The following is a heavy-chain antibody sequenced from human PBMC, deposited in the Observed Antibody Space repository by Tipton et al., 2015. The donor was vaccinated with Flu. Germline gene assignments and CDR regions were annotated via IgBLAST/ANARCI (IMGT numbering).Heavy chain of an antibody. Sequence: TLSLTCTVSGGSISSGSYYWSWIRQPAGKGLKWIGRIYTSRSTNYNPSLKSRVTISVDTSKNQFSLKLSSLTAADTAVYYCARDLFGEKNWFDPWGKGTLVTVSS. CDR2: IYTSRST. CDR3: ARDLFGEKNWFDP. CDR1: GGSISSGSYY. D-gene: IGHD3-10*01. J-gene: IGHJ5*02. V-gene: IGHV4-61*02.